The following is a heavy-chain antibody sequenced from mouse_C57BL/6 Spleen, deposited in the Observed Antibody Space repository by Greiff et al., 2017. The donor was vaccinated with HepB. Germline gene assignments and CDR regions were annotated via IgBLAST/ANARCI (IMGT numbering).Heavy chain of an antibody. CDR2: ISSGSSTI. CDR3: AKGNRFDY. J-gene: IGHJ2*01. CDR1: GFTFSDYG. V-gene: IGHV5-17*01. D-gene: IGHD2-1*01. Sequence: DVHLVESGGGLVKPGGSLKLSCAASGFTFSDYGMHWVRQAPEKGLEWVAYISSGSSTIYYADTVKGRFTISRDNAKNTLFLQMTSLRSEDTAMYYCAKGNRFDYWGQGTTLTVSS.